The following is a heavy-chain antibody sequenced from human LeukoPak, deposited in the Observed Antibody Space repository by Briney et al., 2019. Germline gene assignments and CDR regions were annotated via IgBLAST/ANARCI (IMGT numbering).Heavy chain of an antibody. Sequence: SETLSLTCTVSGGSISSYYWSWIRQPPGKGLEWIGYIYYTGSTAYNPSLKSRVTISVGTSKNQFSLKLSSVTAADTAVYYCARGDGIVDYWGQGTLVTVSS. J-gene: IGHJ4*02. V-gene: IGHV4-59*01. CDR1: GGSISSYY. D-gene: IGHD1-14*01. CDR2: IYYTGST. CDR3: ARGDGIVDY.